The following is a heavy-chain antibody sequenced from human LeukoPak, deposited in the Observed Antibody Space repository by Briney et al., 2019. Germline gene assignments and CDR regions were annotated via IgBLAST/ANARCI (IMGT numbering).Heavy chain of an antibody. V-gene: IGHV3-23*01. D-gene: IGHD2-21*02. Sequence: GWSLRLSCEASGFTILNYAMSWVRQAPGKGLQGVSGISGRDDTTYYTDSPEGSTYYTNSAEGRFTISRDNSKNTVYLQIDSLGVEDTAVYYCAKCMSATGVCLNFDSWGQGTLVTVSS. CDR1: GFTILNYA. CDR3: AKCMSATGVCLNFDS. CDR2: ISGRDDTTYYTDSPEGST. J-gene: IGHJ4*02.